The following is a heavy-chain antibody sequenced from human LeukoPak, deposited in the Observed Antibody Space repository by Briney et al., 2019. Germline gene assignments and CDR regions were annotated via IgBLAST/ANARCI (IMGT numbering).Heavy chain of an antibody. CDR2: IYTTGST. D-gene: IGHD1-7*01. J-gene: IGHJ5*02. Sequence: SETLSLTCTVSGGSISSYYWSRIRQPAGKGLEWIGRIYTTGSTNYNPSLKSRGTMSIDTSKNQFSLKLASVTAADTAVYYCARAYSENYPNWFDPWGQGTLVTVSS. V-gene: IGHV4-4*07. CDR1: GGSISSYY. CDR3: ARAYSENYPNWFDP.